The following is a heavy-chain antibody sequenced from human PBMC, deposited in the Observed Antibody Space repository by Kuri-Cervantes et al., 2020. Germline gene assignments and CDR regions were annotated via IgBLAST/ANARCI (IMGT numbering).Heavy chain of an antibody. CDR2: ISYDGSNK. J-gene: IGHJ6*02. CDR3: TRDCPRYSSGWFTYYYYGMDV. Sequence: GGSLRLSCAASGFTFSRYAMHWVRQAPGKGLEWVAVISYDGSNKYYADSVKGRFTISRDNSKNTLYLQMNSLKTEDTAVYYCTRDCPRYSSGWFTYYYYGMDVWGQGTTVTVSS. CDR1: GFTFSRYA. V-gene: IGHV3-30-3*01. D-gene: IGHD6-19*01.